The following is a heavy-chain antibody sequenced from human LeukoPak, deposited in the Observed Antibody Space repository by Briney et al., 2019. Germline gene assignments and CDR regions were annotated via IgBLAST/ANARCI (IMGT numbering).Heavy chain of an antibody. D-gene: IGHD3-22*01. CDR3: ARTYYYDSSGYSYDY. CDR2: IYPGDSDP. V-gene: IGHV5-51*01. CDR1: GYSFTSYW. J-gene: IGHJ4*02. Sequence: GESLKISCKGSGYSFTSYWIGWVRQMPGKGLEWMGIIYPGDSDPRYSPSFQGQVTISADKSISTAYLQWSSLKASDTAMYCCARTYYYDSSGYSYDYWGQGTLVTVSS.